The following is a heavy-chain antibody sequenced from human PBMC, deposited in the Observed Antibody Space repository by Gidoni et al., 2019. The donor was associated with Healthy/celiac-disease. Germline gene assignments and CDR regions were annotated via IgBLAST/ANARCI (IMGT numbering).Heavy chain of an antibody. CDR1: GLTFSSDG. CDR2: IWNYGSHK. CDR3: ARGGEYSSSSGYYFDF. Sequence: QVQLVESGGGVVQPGRYLRLSCAASGLTFSSDGIHWVRQAQGKGLALLSGIWNYGSHKYYAVSVKSRLTISRDNSKNTLYLQRNSLRAVDSSVYYCARGGEYSSSSGYYFDFWGQGTLVTVSS. V-gene: IGHV3-33*08. D-gene: IGHD6-6*01. J-gene: IGHJ4*02.